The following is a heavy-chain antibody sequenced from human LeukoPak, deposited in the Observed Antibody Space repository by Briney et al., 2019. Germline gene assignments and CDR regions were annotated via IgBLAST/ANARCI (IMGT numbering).Heavy chain of an antibody. CDR3: AKVDRY. J-gene: IGHJ4*02. V-gene: IGHV3-7*01. CDR2: INRDGSEK. CDR1: VFTFSRNG. Sequence: PGGSLRLSCAASVFTFSRNGMHWVPEAPGKGLEGVATINRDGSEKWYPDAVRGRFTISRDKAKNTLYLQKNRLRAQDTPVYFCAKVDRYWGQGTLVTVSS. D-gene: IGHD1-14*01.